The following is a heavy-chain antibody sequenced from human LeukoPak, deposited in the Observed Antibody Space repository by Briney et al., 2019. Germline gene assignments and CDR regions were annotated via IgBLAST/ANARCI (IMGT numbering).Heavy chain of an antibody. D-gene: IGHD5-18*01. V-gene: IGHV3-23*01. Sequence: GGSLRLSCAASGFTFSSYAMSWVRQAPGKGLEWVSAISGSGGSTYYADSVKGRFTISRDNSKNTLYLQMNSLRAEDTAVYYCAKGTSLPSYGYVYDAFDIWGQGTMVTVSS. CDR2: ISGSGGST. J-gene: IGHJ3*02. CDR1: GFTFSSYA. CDR3: AKGTSLPSYGYVYDAFDI.